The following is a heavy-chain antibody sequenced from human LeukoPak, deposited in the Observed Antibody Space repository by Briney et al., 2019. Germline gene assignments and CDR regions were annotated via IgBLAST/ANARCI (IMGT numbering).Heavy chain of an antibody. V-gene: IGHV3-53*01. CDR2: IYSGGST. Sequence: GGSLRLSCAASGFTVSSNYMSWVRQAPGKGLEWVSVIYSGGSTYYADSVKGRFTISRDNSKNTLYLQMNSLRAEDTAVYYCARDLGAAADEGGEWGQGTLVTVSS. D-gene: IGHD6-13*01. J-gene: IGHJ4*02. CDR1: GFTVSSNY. CDR3: ARDLGAAADEGGE.